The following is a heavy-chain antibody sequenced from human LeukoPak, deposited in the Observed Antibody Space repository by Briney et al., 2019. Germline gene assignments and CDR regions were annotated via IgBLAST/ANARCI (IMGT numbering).Heavy chain of an antibody. CDR2: INHSGST. CDR3: ARDLYCSSTSCEGAFDI. CDR1: GGSFSGYY. D-gene: IGHD2-2*01. J-gene: IGHJ3*02. Sequence: SETLSLTCAVYGGSFSGYYWSWIRQPPGKGLEWIGEINHSGSTNYNPSLKSRVTISVDTSKNQFSLKLSSVTAADTAVYYCARDLYCSSTSCEGAFDIWGQGTMVTVSS. V-gene: IGHV4-34*01.